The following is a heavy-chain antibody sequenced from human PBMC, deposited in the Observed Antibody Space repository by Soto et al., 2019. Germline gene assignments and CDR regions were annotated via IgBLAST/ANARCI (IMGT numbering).Heavy chain of an antibody. V-gene: IGHV1-2*02. CDR2: INPNGGGT. D-gene: IGHD6-25*01. Sequence: QVRLVQSGAEVREPGASLKVSCQASGYTFIDYYIHWVRQVPGQGLQWMGWINPNGGGTKYVENFEGRGIMSGDTSISTAYLEVSGLRSDDTAIYFCASRHGYSSDWFFDYWGQGTLITVSS. J-gene: IGHJ4*02. CDR3: ASRHGYSSDWFFDY. CDR1: GYTFIDYY.